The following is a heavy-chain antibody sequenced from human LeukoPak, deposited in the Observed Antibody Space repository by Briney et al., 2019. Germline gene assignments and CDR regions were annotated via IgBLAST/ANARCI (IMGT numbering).Heavy chain of an antibody. J-gene: IGHJ4*02. V-gene: IGHV1-46*01. Sequence: ASVKVSCKASGYTFTGYYMHWVRQAPGQGLEWMRIINPSGGSTSYAQKFQGRVTMTRDTSTSTVYMELSSLRSEDTAVYYCAREQEGATDYWGQGTLVTVSS. CDR1: GYTFTGYY. CDR3: AREQEGATDY. D-gene: IGHD1-26*01. CDR2: INPSGGST.